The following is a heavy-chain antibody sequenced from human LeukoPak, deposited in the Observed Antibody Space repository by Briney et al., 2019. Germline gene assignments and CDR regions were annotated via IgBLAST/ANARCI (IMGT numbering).Heavy chain of an antibody. D-gene: IGHD3/OR15-3a*01. J-gene: IGHJ4*02. V-gene: IGHV3-7*01. CDR1: GFTFSRHW. Sequence: GGSLRLSCAASGFTFSRHWMSWVRQAPGKGLEWVANIKQEGSEKYYVDSVKGRFTISRDNAKNSLYLQMNSLRAEDTAVYFCAREDFWTGYYTGMEFDYWGQGTLVTASS. CDR2: IKQEGSEK. CDR3: AREDFWTGYYTGMEFDY.